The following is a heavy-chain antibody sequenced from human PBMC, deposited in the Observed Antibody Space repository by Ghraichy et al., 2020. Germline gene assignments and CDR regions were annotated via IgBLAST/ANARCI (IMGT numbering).Heavy chain of an antibody. CDR3: ARGTVTRYALIY. D-gene: IGHD4-17*01. CDR1: GYIFLNYN. V-gene: IGHV1-18*01. CDR2: ISTSNGHT. J-gene: IGHJ4*02. Sequence: ASVKVSCKTSGYIFLNYNISWVRQAPGQRPEWLGWISTSNGHTNYTQSLQGRVTMTADTSTTTVYLDLRSLKSDDTAGYYCARGTVTRYALIYCGQGTLLTDS.